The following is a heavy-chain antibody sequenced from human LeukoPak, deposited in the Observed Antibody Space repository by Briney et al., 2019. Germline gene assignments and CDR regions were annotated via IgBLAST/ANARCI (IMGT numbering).Heavy chain of an antibody. J-gene: IGHJ4*02. Sequence: GGSLRLSCTASGLSFSSYNMNWVRQAPGKGPEWVAYITANNTTKYYADSVKGRFTISRDNAKNSLYLQMNSLRAEDTAVYYCARDIAPIDYWGQGILVTVSS. CDR1: GLSFSSYN. V-gene: IGHV3-48*04. D-gene: IGHD2-15*01. CDR2: ITANNTTK. CDR3: ARDIAPIDY.